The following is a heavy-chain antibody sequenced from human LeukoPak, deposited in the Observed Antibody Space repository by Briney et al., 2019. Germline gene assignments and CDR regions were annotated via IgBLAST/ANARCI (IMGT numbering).Heavy chain of an antibody. CDR3: ARQSYYDFWSGYYYFDY. CDR2: INPNSGGT. D-gene: IGHD3-3*01. J-gene: IGHJ4*02. V-gene: IGHV1-2*02. Sequence: ASVKVSCKASGYTFTGYYVHWVRQAPGQGLEWMGWINPNSGGTNYAQKFQGRVTMTRDTSISTAYMELSRLRSDDTAVYYCARQSYYDFWSGYYYFDYWGQGTLVTVSS. CDR1: GYTFTGYY.